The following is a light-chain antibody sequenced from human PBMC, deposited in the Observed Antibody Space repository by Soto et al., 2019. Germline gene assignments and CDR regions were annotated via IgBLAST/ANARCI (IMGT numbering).Light chain of an antibody. CDR1: QGIKNY. CDR2: ATS. V-gene: IGKV1-27*01. Sequence: DIQVTQYPSSLSASVGDRVTITCRASQGIKNYLAWYQQKPGEIPKLLIYATSTLEPGIPPRFSGSGSGTDFTLTINNLQPEDVATYYCQRYYNAPFTFGGGTKVEIK. CDR3: QRYYNAPFT. J-gene: IGKJ4*01.